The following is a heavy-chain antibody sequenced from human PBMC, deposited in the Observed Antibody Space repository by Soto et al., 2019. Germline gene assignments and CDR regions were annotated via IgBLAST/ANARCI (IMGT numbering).Heavy chain of an antibody. Sequence: SETLSLTCTVSGGSIISGAYYWSWIRQHPGKGLEWIGYIYYSGSTYYNPSLKSRVTISVDTSKLQFSLKLSSVTAADTAVYYCARLQYTVVTALDIWGQGTIVTVSS. CDR2: IYYSGST. CDR3: ARLQYTVVTALDI. J-gene: IGHJ3*02. CDR1: GGSIISGAYY. D-gene: IGHD2-15*01. V-gene: IGHV4-31*03.